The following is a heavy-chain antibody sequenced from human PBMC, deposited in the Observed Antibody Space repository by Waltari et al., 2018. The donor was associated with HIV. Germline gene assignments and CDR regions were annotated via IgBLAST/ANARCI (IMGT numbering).Heavy chain of an antibody. CDR1: GGIFFISA. V-gene: IGHV1-69*04. D-gene: IGHD6-19*01. J-gene: IGHJ4*02. CDR3: ARVPYSSGWYGDNIDY. CDR2: FVPVLKSR. Sequence: QVQLVQSGAEVKKPRSSVKVSCKASGGIFFISAFTWVRQAPAQGLEWMGRFVPVLKSRSYAEKFRGRVTITAAKSTSTAYMEMSGLRAEDTAVYFCARVPYSSGWYGDNIDYWGQGTLVIVSS.